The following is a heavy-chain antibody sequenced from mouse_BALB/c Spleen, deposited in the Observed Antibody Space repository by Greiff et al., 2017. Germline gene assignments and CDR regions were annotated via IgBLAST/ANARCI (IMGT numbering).Heavy chain of an antibody. CDR3: ARESSGYLYYYAMDY. CDR1: GYSITSGYY. J-gene: IGHJ4*01. V-gene: IGHV3-6*02. D-gene: IGHD3-1*01. Sequence: EVKLQESGPGLVKPSQSLSLTCSVTGYSITSGYYWNWIRQFPGNKLEWMGYISYDGSNNYNPSLKNRISITRDTSKNQFFLKLNSVTTEDTATYYCARESSGYLYYYAMDYWGQGTSVTVSS. CDR2: ISYDGSN.